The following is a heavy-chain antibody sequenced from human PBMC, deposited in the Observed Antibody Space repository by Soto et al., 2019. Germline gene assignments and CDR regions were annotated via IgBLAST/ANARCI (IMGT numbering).Heavy chain of an antibody. V-gene: IGHV1-24*01. Sequence: ASVKVSCKVSGHSLTELSIHWVRQAPGKGPEWMGGYDPEDGKIHYAQKFQGRVTMTEDTSTDTAQMELSSLRSADTAVYYCATGYVDSSGWDACDLWGPGTMVTASSGKQDTPKNTRYLQMNRLRAEDTAVYYCAKDKFAHATFDFDYWCQGTLVPVS. CDR1: GHSLTELS. CDR3: ATGYVDSSGWDACDLWGPGTMVTASSGKQDTPKNTRYLQMNRLRAEDTAVYYCAKDKFAHATFDFDY. D-gene: IGHD3-22*01. CDR2: YDPEDGKI. J-gene: IGHJ4*02.